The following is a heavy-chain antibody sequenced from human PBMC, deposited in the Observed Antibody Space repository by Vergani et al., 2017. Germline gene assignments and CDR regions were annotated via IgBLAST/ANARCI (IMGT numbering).Heavy chain of an antibody. CDR3: AREGSSGDFDY. Sequence: EVQLVESGGGLVQPGGSLRLSCAASGFTFSSYEMNWVRQAPGKGLEWVSYISSSGSTIYYADSVKGRFTISRDNAKNSLYLQMNSLRAEDTAVYYCAREGSSGDFDYWGQGTLVTVSS. V-gene: IGHV3-48*03. CDR1: GFTFSSYE. CDR2: ISSSGSTI. D-gene: IGHD6-19*01. J-gene: IGHJ4*02.